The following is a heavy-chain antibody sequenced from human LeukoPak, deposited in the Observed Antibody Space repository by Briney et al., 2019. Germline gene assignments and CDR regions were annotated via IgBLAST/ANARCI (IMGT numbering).Heavy chain of an antibody. CDR1: GYTFTGYY. V-gene: IGHV1-2*02. CDR2: INPNSGGT. D-gene: IGHD2-15*01. CDR3: ARRGYCSGGSCPHDYNWFDP. Sequence: ASVKVSCKASGYTFTGYYMHWVRQAPGQGLEWMGWINPNSGGTNYAQKFQGRVTMTRDTSITTAYMELSRLRSDDTAVYYCARRGYCSGGSCPHDYNWFDPWGQGTLVTVSS. J-gene: IGHJ5*02.